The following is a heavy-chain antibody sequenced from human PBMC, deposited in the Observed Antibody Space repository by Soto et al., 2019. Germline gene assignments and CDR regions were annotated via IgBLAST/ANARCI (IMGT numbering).Heavy chain of an antibody. CDR2: IITLFGTA. CDR1: GGTFSSYT. J-gene: IGHJ4*02. CDR3: ARKAAPGSSYFDY. Sequence: SVKVSCKASGGTFSSYTLNWVRQAPGQGLEWMGGIITLFGTANYAQKFQGRISITADESTSTAYLELSSLRSEDTAVYYCARKAAPGSSYFDYWGQGTLVTVS. V-gene: IGHV1-69*13. D-gene: IGHD6-13*01.